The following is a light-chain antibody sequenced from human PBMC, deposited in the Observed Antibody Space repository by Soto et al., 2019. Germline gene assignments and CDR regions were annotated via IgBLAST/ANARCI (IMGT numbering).Light chain of an antibody. CDR2: GAS. CDR3: QQYGSSPGYT. J-gene: IGKJ2*01. Sequence: EIVLTQSPGTLSLSPGERATLSCRASQSVSSSYLAWYQQKPGQAPRLLIYGASGRATGIPDRFSGSGSGTDFTLTISRLEPEYFAVYYCQQYGSSPGYTFGQGTKLEIK. V-gene: IGKV3-20*01. CDR1: QSVSSSY.